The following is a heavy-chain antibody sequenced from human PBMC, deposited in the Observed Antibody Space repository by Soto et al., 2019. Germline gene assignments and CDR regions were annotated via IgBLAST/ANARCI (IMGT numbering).Heavy chain of an antibody. Sequence: XSVKVSCKAAGYFFTDHYIHWVRQAPGQGLEWVGWMSPYTGVGKYAEKFQGRVTMSRGTSISTAYMELSSLRSDDTAVYYCAKDAERNWFDPWGQGTLVTVSS. V-gene: IGHV1-2*02. CDR2: MSPYTGVG. J-gene: IGHJ5*02. CDR3: AKDAERNWFDP. CDR1: GYFFTDHY.